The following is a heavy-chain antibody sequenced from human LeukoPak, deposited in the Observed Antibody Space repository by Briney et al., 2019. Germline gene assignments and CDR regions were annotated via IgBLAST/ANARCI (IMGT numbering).Heavy chain of an antibody. CDR1: GYTFTSYY. CDR3: ARDSDYYDSSGYYSFDY. J-gene: IGHJ4*02. Sequence: ASVKVSCKASGYTFTSYYMHWVRQAPGQGLEWMGIINPSGGSTSYAQKFQGRVTMTRDTSTSTVYMELSSLRSEDTAVYYCARDSDYYDSSGYYSFDYWGQGTLVTVSS. CDR2: INPSGGST. V-gene: IGHV1-46*01. D-gene: IGHD3-22*01.